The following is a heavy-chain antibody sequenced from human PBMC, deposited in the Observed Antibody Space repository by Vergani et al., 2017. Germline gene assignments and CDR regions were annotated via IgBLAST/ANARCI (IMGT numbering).Heavy chain of an antibody. D-gene: IGHD1-26*01. CDR1: GFTFSSYA. CDR3: AKDRRVGGGTTGRCLDY. J-gene: IGHJ4*02. CDR2: ISDSGGST. Sequence: EVQLLESGGGLVQPGGSLRLSCAASGFTFSSYAMSWVRQAPGKGLEWVSAISDSGGSTYYADSVKGRFTISRDNSKNPLYLQMNSLRAEDTAVYYCAKDRRVGGGTTGRCLDYWGQGTLVTVSS. V-gene: IGHV3-23*01.